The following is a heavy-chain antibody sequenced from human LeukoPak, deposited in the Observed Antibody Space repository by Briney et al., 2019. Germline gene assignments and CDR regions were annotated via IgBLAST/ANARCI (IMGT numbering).Heavy chain of an antibody. CDR2: ITPIFGTA. CDR3: ASRITMVLDAFDI. Sequence: SVKVSCKASGGTFSSYAISWVRQAPGQGLEWMGGITPIFGTANYAQKFQGRVTITADESTSTAYMELSSLGSEDTAVYYCASRITMVLDAFDIWGQGTMVTVSS. V-gene: IGHV1-69*13. J-gene: IGHJ3*02. D-gene: IGHD3-10*01. CDR1: GGTFSSYA.